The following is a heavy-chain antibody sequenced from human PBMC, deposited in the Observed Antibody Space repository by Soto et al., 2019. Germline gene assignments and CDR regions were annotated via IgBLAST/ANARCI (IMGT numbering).Heavy chain of an antibody. D-gene: IGHD2-15*01. Sequence: QVQLVQSGAEVKKPGASVKVSCKASGYTFTSYFMHWVRQAPGQGLEWMGIINPSGGSTSYAQKFQGRVNMTRDTSTSTVYMELSSLRSEDTAVYYCARQYCSGGSCYTLDYWGQGTLVTVSS. CDR1: GYTFTSYF. J-gene: IGHJ4*02. CDR3: ARQYCSGGSCYTLDY. V-gene: IGHV1-46*01. CDR2: INPSGGST.